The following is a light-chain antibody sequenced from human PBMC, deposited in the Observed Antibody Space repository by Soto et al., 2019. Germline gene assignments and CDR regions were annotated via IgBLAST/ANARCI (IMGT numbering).Light chain of an antibody. CDR3: HQRRSWPRT. CDR1: QSISTY. J-gene: IGKJ1*01. Sequence: DIQMPQSPSSLSASVGDRVTITCRASQSISTYLIWYQQKPGKAPKLLIYATSSLQNGAPSRFSGSGSGTDFTLTISSLEPEDFAVYYCHQRRSWPRTFGQGTKVDIK. CDR2: ATS. V-gene: IGKV1-39*01.